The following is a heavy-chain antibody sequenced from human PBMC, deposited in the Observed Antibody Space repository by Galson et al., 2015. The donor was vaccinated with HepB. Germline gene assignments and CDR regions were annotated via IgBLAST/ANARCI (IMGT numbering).Heavy chain of an antibody. CDR3: AKEPARRWLQPGDY. D-gene: IGHD5-24*01. CDR2: ISGSGGST. Sequence: SLRLSCAASGFSFSGYAMSWVRQAPGKGLEWVSSISGSGGSTYYADSVKGRFTISRDNSENMLYLQMNSLRAEDTAVYYCAKEPARRWLQPGDYWGQGTLVTVSS. CDR1: GFSFSGYA. J-gene: IGHJ4*02. V-gene: IGHV3-23*01.